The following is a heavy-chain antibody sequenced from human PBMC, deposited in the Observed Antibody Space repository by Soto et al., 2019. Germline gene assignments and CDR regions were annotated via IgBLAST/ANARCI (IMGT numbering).Heavy chain of an antibody. CDR2: IYPGDSDT. Sequence: GESLKISFKGPGYIFTDYLISWVRQMPGKAPEWMGIIYPGDSDTRYSPSFKGQVTISADKSINTAYLQWSSLKASDTAMYYCTRLISPVAARPSWGQGTLVTFSS. J-gene: IGHJ4*02. CDR1: GYIFTDYL. V-gene: IGHV5-51*01. D-gene: IGHD2-15*01. CDR3: TRLISPVAARPS.